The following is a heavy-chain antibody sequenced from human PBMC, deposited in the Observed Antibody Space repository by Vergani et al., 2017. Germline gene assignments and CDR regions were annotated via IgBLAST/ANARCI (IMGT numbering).Heavy chain of an antibody. J-gene: IGHJ3*02. CDR1: GGTFSSYA. CDR2: IIPIFGTA. Sequence: QVQLVQSGAEVKKPGSSVKVSCKASGGTFSSYAISWVRQAPGQGLEWMGGIIPIFGTANYAQKFQGRVTSTADESTSTAYMELSSLRSEETAVYYCATEGKSPNAFDIWGQGTMVTVSS. CDR3: ATEGKSPNAFDI. V-gene: IGHV1-69*01.